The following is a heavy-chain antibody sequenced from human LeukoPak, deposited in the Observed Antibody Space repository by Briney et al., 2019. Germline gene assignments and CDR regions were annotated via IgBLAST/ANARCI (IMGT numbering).Heavy chain of an antibody. CDR3: ARARSISYYYDSSGYPDY. Sequence: PGGSLRLSCAASGFPFNTYSMHWVRQAPGKGLEWVAVIWYDGSNKYYADSVKGRFTISRDNSKNTLYLQMNSLRAEDTAVYYCARARSISYYYDSSGYPDYWGQGTLVTVSS. J-gene: IGHJ4*02. V-gene: IGHV3-33*08. CDR2: IWYDGSNK. CDR1: GFPFNTYS. D-gene: IGHD3-22*01.